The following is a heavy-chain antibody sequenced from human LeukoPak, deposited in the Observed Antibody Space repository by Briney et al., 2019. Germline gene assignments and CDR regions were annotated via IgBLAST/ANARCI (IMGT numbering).Heavy chain of an antibody. J-gene: IGHJ4*02. D-gene: IGHD5-12*01. CDR3: AKVPSSYDSISMYYFDY. CDR2: FSGSGGST. Sequence: GGSLRLSCAAAGFTFSNYAVSWVRQAPGKGLEWVSTFSGSGGSTYYADSVKGRFTISRDNSKNTLYLQMNSLRAEDTAVYYCAKVPSSYDSISMYYFDYWGQGTLVTVSS. CDR1: GFTFSNYA. V-gene: IGHV3-23*01.